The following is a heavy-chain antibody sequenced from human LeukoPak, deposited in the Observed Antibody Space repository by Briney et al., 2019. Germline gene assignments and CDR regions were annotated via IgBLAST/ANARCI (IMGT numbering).Heavy chain of an antibody. CDR1: GFXFSTYA. J-gene: IGHJ4*02. D-gene: IGHD2-15*01. V-gene: IGHV3-23*01. Sequence: GSLRLSCAASGFXFSTYAMNWVRQAPGEGLEWVSAISGGGESTYNADSVKGRFIISRDNSKNTLYLQMNGLRAEDTAIYYCAKGEGGSCSSSSCSTYFDYWGQGTLVTVSS. CDR3: AKGEGGSCSSSSCSTYFDY. CDR2: ISGGGEST.